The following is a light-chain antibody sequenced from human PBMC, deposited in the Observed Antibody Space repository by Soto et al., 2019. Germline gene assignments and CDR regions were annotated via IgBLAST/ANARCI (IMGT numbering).Light chain of an antibody. CDR2: KAS. CDR3: QHYNSYSEA. V-gene: IGKV1-5*03. CDR1: QTISSW. Sequence: DIQMTQSPSTLSACVRDRVTITCRASQTISSWLAWYQQKPGKAPKLLIYKASTLKSGVPSRFSGXGYGKEFTLTISSLQPDDFATYYCQHYNSYSEAFGQGTKVDIK. J-gene: IGKJ1*01.